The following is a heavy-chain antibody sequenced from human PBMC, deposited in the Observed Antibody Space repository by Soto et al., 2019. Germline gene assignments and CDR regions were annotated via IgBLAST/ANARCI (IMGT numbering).Heavy chain of an antibody. CDR3: ARFKLGDDY. V-gene: IGHV1-69*02. D-gene: IGHD5-12*01. CDR2: LIPILGLA. Sequence: QVQLVQSGAEVRKPGSSVKVSCQASGGPLSNSTVTWVRQAPGQGLEWMGRLIPILGLANYAQKFRGRLTITADKSTTTAYMELRSLSSEDTAMYYCARFKLGDDYWGQGTLVTVSS. J-gene: IGHJ4*02. CDR1: GGPLSNST.